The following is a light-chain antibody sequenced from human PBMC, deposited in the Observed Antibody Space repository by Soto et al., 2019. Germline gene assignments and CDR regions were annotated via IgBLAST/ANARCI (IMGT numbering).Light chain of an antibody. Sequence: IQMTQSPSSLSASVGDRLSITCRASQVITNDLGWYQQKPGKAPKRLIYAASTLQSGVPSRFSGSGSGTEFTLTISSLQRDDFGIYYCQQYSRLWSFGQGTKVDIK. V-gene: IGKV1-17*01. CDR3: QQYSRLWS. J-gene: IGKJ1*01. CDR1: QVITND. CDR2: AAS.